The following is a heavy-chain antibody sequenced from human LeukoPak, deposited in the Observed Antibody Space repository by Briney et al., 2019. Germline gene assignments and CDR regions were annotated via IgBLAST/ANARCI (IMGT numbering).Heavy chain of an antibody. J-gene: IGHJ4*02. Sequence: SETLSLTCTVSGGSISSYYWSWIRQPPGKGLEWIGEINHSGSTNYNPSLKSRVTISVDTSKNQFSLKLSSVTAADTAVYYCARFRGDYSSSSSDYWGQGTLVTVSS. CDR3: ARFRGDYSSSSSDY. CDR2: INHSGST. CDR1: GGSISSYY. V-gene: IGHV4-34*01. D-gene: IGHD6-6*01.